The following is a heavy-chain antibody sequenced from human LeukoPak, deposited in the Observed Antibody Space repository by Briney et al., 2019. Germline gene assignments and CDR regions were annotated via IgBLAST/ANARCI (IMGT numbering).Heavy chain of an antibody. D-gene: IGHD2-2*02. J-gene: IGHJ4*02. CDR2: MNPNSGNT. V-gene: IGHV1-8*01. Sequence: ASVKVSCKASGYTFTSYDINWVRQATGQGLERMGWMNPNSGNTGYAQKFQGRVTMTRNTSISTAYMELSSLRSEDTAVYYCAKFPETGRYCSSTSCYTGWGQGTLVTVSS. CDR3: AKFPETGRYCSSTSCYTG. CDR1: GYTFTSYD.